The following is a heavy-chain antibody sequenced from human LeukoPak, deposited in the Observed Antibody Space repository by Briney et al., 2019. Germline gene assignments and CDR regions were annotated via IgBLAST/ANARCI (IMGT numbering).Heavy chain of an antibody. V-gene: IGHV3-9*01. J-gene: IGHJ4*02. CDR1: GFTFDDYA. Sequence: GRSLRLSCAASGFTFDDYAMHWVRQAPGKGLEWVSGISWNSGSIGYADSVKGRFTISRDNAKNSLYLQMNSLRAEDTALYYCAKGEIAVPAPFDYWGQGTLVTVSS. D-gene: IGHD6-19*01. CDR2: ISWNSGSI. CDR3: AKGEIAVPAPFDY.